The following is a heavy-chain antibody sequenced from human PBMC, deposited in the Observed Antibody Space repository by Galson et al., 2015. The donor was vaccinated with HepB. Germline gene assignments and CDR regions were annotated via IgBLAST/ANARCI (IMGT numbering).Heavy chain of an antibody. J-gene: IGHJ5*01. CDR2: INARSGYT. V-gene: IGHV1-3*01. CDR3: ARDGAGTTAGSIWFDS. D-gene: IGHD1-1*01. CDR1: GYTFTSHA. Sequence: SVKVSCKASGYTFTSHAIHWVRQAPGQRLEWMGWINARSGYTKYSDDLEGRVTITRDTPASTAYMELSSLRSDDTAVYYCARDGAGTTAGSIWFDSWGQGTLVTVSS.